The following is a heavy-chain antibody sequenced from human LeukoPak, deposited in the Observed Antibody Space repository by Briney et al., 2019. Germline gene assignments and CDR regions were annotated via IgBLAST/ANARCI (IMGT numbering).Heavy chain of an antibody. CDR1: GGTFSSYA. CDR3: ARAPQISVDTAMVYYFDY. CDR2: TIPIFGTA. Sequence: GASVKVSCKASGGTFSSYAISWVRQAPGQGLEWMGRTIPIFGTANYAQKFQGRVTITTDVSTSTAYLELSSLRSEDTAVYYCARAPQISVDTAMVYYFDYWGQGTLVTVSS. D-gene: IGHD5-18*01. V-gene: IGHV1-69*05. J-gene: IGHJ4*02.